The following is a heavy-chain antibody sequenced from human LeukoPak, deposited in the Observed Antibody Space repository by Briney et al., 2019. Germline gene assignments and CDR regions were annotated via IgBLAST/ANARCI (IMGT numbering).Heavy chain of an antibody. J-gene: IGHJ4*02. D-gene: IGHD3-10*01. V-gene: IGHV3-33*01. CDR3: ARDSIYYGSGSHTYYFDY. CDR1: GFTFSSYG. CDR2: IWYDGSNK. Sequence: PGGSLRLSCAASGFTFSSYGMHWVRQAPGKGLEWVAVIWYDGSNKYYADSVKGRFTISRDNSKNTLYLQMNSLRAEDTAVYYCARDSIYYGSGSHTYYFDYWGQGTLVTVSS.